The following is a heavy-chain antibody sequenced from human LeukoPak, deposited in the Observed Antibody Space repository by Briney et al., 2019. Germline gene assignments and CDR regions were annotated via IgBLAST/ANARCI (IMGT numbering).Heavy chain of an antibody. CDR3: ASRRITIFGVVMDV. V-gene: IGHV1-18*01. CDR1: GYTFTSYG. CDR2: ISAYNGNT. J-gene: IGHJ6*04. D-gene: IGHD3-3*01. Sequence: ASVKVSCKASGYTFTSYGISWVRQAPGQGLEWMGWISAYNGNTNYAQKLQGRVTMTTDTSTSTAYMELSSLRSEDTAVYYCASRRITIFGVVMDVWGKGTTVTVSS.